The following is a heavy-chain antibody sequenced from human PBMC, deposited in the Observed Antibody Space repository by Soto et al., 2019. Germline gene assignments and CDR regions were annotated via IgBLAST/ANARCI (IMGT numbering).Heavy chain of an antibody. CDR1: VFTAILNY. CDR2: IYSGGST. Sequence: SMKLSSAAYVFTAILNYISWVRQSPGKGLEWVSVIYSGGSTYYADSVKGRFTISRDNSKNTLYLQMNSLRAEDTAVYYCARAFEITNPVVTRLGIELWGTGTTVTV. D-gene: IGHD2-15*01. J-gene: IGHJ6*04. V-gene: IGHV3-53*01. CDR3: ARAFEITNPVVTRLGIEL.